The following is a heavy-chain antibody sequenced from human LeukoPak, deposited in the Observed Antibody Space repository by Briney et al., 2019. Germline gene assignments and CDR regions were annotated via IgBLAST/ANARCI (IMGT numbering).Heavy chain of an antibody. V-gene: IGHV3-23*01. CDR2: ISGSGGST. CDR3: AKGRFSGYSSSWLLDY. J-gene: IGHJ4*02. D-gene: IGHD6-13*01. Sequence: PSETLSLTCYLYGGSFSGYYWSWIRQSPGKGLEWVSAISGSGGSTYYADSVRGRFTISRDNSKNTLYLQMNSLRAEDTAVYYCAKGRFSGYSSSWLLDYWGQGTLVTVSS. CDR1: GGSFSGYY.